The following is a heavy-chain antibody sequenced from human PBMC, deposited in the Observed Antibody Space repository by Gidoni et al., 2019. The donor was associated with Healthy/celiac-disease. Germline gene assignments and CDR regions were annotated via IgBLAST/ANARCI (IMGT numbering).Heavy chain of an antibody. J-gene: IGHJ3*02. CDR2: IYHIGIT. Sequence: QVQLQESGPGLVKPSETLSLTCAVSGYSISSGYYWGWLRQPPGTGLEWIGSIYHIGITYYNPSRKSRVTISVDTSKNQFSLKRSSVTAADTAVYYCARDQIAPLYYYDSSGYSLEAFDIWGQGTMVTVSS. CDR1: GYSISSGYY. CDR3: ARDQIAPLYYYDSSGYSLEAFDI. D-gene: IGHD3-22*01. V-gene: IGHV4-38-2*02.